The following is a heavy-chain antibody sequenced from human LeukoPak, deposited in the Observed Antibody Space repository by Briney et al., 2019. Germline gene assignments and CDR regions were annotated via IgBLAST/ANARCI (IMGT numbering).Heavy chain of an antibody. CDR1: GGSISSYY. Sequence: PSETLSLTCTVSGGSISSYYWNWIRQPPGKGLEWIGYIYYSGSTNYNPSLKSRVTISVDTSKNQFSLKLSSVTAADTAMYYCVRGYWHFDLWGRGTLVTVSS. V-gene: IGHV4-59*01. J-gene: IGHJ2*01. CDR2: IYYSGST. CDR3: VRGYWHFDL.